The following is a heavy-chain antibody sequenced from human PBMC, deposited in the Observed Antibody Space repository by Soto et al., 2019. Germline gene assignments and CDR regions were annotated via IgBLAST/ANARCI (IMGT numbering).Heavy chain of an antibody. CDR3: GSPVECSTTSCIR. J-gene: IGHJ4*02. D-gene: IGHD2-2*01. CDR1: GFTFSRYS. Sequence: GGSLRLSCAASGFTFSRYSMNWVRQAPGKGLEWVSYISSSSNSIYYADSVKGRFTISRDNAKNSLHLQMNSQRAEETAVYYCGSPVECSTTSCIRGGQGTLVTVP. CDR2: ISSSSNSI. V-gene: IGHV3-48*01.